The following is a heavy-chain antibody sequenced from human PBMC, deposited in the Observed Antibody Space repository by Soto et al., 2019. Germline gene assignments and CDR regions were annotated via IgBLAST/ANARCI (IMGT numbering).Heavy chain of an antibody. Sequence: SVKVSCKASGYTFTSYYMHWVRQAPGQGLEWMGGIIPIFGTANYAQKFQGRVTTTADESTSTAYMELSSLRSEDTAVYYCARNRGYSYGSLKYYYYGMDVWGQGTTVTVSS. V-gene: IGHV1-69*13. CDR2: IIPIFGTA. J-gene: IGHJ6*02. CDR3: ARNRGYSYGSLKYYYYGMDV. D-gene: IGHD5-18*01. CDR1: GYTFTSYY.